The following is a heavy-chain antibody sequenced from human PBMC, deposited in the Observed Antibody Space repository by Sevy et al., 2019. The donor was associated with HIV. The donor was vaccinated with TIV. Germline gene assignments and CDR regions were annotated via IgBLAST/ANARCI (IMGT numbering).Heavy chain of an antibody. CDR3: ARDQHDYGGNLRTGWFDP. Sequence: GGSLRLSCAASHYTFSSYTMHWVRQAPGKGLEWVALISYDGSNKNYADSVKGRFTISRDNSKNTLYLQMNSLRAEDTAVYYCARDQHDYGGNLRTGWFDPWGQGTLLTVSS. D-gene: IGHD4-17*01. CDR1: HYTFSSYT. CDR2: ISYDGSNK. J-gene: IGHJ5*02. V-gene: IGHV3-30-3*01.